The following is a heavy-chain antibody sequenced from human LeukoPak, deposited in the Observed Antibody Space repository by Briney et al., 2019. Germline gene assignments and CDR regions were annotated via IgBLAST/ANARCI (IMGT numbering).Heavy chain of an antibody. Sequence: GASVKASCKASGYTFTSYYMHWVRQAPGQGLEWMGIINPSGGSTSYAQKFQGRVTMTRDTSISTAYMELSRLRSDDTAVYYCARGRQPYYYYYMDVWGKGTTVTVSS. D-gene: IGHD6-13*01. CDR1: GYTFTSYY. CDR3: ARGRQPYYYYYMDV. CDR2: INPSGGST. V-gene: IGHV1-46*01. J-gene: IGHJ6*03.